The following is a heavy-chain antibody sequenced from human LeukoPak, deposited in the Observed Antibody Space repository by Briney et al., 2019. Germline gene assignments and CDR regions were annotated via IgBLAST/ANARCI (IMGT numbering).Heavy chain of an antibody. CDR2: ISGNGAST. J-gene: IGHJ4*02. V-gene: IGHV3-23*01. CDR1: GFSFSSYA. CDR3: AKDLPAGPLTMWGYFDY. D-gene: IGHD4/OR15-4a*01. Sequence: QPGGSLRLSCAASGFSFSSYAMTWVRQAPGKGLEWVSVISGNGASTYYADSVKGRFTISRANSKNTVLLQMNSLRAEDTALYYCAKDLPAGPLTMWGYFDYWGLGTLVTVSS.